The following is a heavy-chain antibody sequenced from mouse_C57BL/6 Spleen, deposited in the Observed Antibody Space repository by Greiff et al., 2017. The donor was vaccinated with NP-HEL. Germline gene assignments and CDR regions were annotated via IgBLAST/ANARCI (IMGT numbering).Heavy chain of an antibody. CDR2: IDPETGGT. Sequence: VKLMESGAELVRPGASVTLSCKASGYTFTDYEMHWVKQTPVHGLEWIGAIDPETGGTAYNQKFKGKAILTVDKSSSTAYMELRSLTSEDSAVYYCTRPGYGSSFSYAMDYWGQGTSVTVSS. J-gene: IGHJ4*01. V-gene: IGHV1-15*01. CDR3: TRPGYGSSFSYAMDY. CDR1: GYTFTDYE. D-gene: IGHD1-1*01.